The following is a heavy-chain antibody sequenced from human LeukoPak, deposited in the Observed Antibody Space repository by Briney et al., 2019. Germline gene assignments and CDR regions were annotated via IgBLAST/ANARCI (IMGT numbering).Heavy chain of an antibody. V-gene: IGHV3-20*04. Sequence: GGSLRLSCAASGFTFSSYGMSWVRQAPGKGLEWVSGINWNGGRTGYADSMKGRFIISRDNAKNSLYLQVNSLRAEDTALYYCARGHTAVTRHFDFWGQGTLVTVSS. CDR2: INWNGGRT. J-gene: IGHJ4*02. D-gene: IGHD4-17*01. CDR1: GFTFSSYG. CDR3: ARGHTAVTRHFDF.